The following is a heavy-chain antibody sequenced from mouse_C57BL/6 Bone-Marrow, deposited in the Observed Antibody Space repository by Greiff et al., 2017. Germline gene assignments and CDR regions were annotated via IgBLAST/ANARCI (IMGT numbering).Heavy chain of an antibody. Sequence: VKLQQPGAELVKPGASVKMSCKASGYTFTSYWITWVKQSPGQGLEWIGDIYPGSGSTNYNEKFKSKATLTVDTSSSTAYMQLSSLTSEDSAVYYCARRGAVDPDYWGQGTTLTVSS. D-gene: IGHD1-1*02. CDR2: IYPGSGST. CDR1: GYTFTSYW. V-gene: IGHV1-55*01. J-gene: IGHJ2*01. CDR3: ARRGAVDPDY.